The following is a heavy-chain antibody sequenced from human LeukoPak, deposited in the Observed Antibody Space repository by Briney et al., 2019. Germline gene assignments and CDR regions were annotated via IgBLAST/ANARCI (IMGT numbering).Heavy chain of an antibody. J-gene: IGHJ3*02. CDR1: GGSISSYY. Sequence: SETLSLTCTVSGGSISSYYWSWIRQPPGKGLEWIGYIYYSGSTNCNPSLKSRVTISVDTSKNQFSLKLSSVTAADTAVYYCAKSPKPATVNDAFDIWGQGTMVTVSS. CDR2: IYYSGST. D-gene: IGHD4-17*01. CDR3: AKSPKPATVNDAFDI. V-gene: IGHV4-59*01.